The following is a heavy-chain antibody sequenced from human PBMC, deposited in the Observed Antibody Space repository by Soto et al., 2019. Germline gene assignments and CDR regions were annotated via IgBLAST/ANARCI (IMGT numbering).Heavy chain of an antibody. CDR2: MKPKSGDT. D-gene: IGHD6-6*01. V-gene: IGHV1-8*01. Sequence: WASLKVSCKTSGYTFTSYDINWVRQAPGQGLEWMGRMKPKSGDTGYAPKFQGRVNMTRNTSTGTAYMELSSLISEDTAVYYCARRRAVVAARPYYYYSMDVWGQGTTVTVSS. J-gene: IGHJ6*02. CDR3: ARRRAVVAARPYYYYSMDV. CDR1: GYTFTSYD.